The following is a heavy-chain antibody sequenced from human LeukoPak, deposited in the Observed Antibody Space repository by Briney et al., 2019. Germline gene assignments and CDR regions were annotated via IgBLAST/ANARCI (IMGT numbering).Heavy chain of an antibody. CDR2: INSDESSFST. V-gene: IGHV3-74*01. D-gene: IGHD6-13*01. Sequence: PGGSLRLSCAASGFTFSNYWMHWVRQAPGKGLVWVSRINSDESSFSTTYADSVKGRFTISRDNAKNTLYLQMNSLRAEDTAVYYCARGRYTSSWTRYGMDVWGQGTTVTVSS. J-gene: IGHJ6*02. CDR1: GFTFSNYW. CDR3: ARGRYTSSWTRYGMDV.